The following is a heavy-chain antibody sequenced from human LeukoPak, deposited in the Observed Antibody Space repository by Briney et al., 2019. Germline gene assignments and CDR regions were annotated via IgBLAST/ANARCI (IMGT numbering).Heavy chain of an antibody. Sequence: GGSLRLSCAASGFTFSSYGMSWVRQAPGKGLEWVSAISGSGGSTYYADSVKGRFTISRDNSKNTLYLQMNSLRAEDTAVYYCAKDGSTKEGTGDDAFDIWGQGTMVTVSS. CDR2: ISGSGGST. D-gene: IGHD1-26*01. CDR3: AKDGSTKEGTGDDAFDI. J-gene: IGHJ3*02. CDR1: GFTFSSYG. V-gene: IGHV3-23*01.